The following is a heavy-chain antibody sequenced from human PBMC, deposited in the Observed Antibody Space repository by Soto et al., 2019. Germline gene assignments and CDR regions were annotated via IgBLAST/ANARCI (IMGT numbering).Heavy chain of an antibody. CDR2: IYMGGST. D-gene: IGHD3-10*01. CDR3: TRGPEQSRALGDPFDI. Sequence: GGSLRLSCAASGFTVSSNFMTWVRQPPGKGLEWVSAIYMGGSTYYANSVKGRFTISRDNSKNTLYLQMNSLRAEDTAVYYCTRGPEQSRALGDPFDIWGQGTMVTVSS. CDR1: GFTVSSNF. J-gene: IGHJ3*02. V-gene: IGHV3-66*01.